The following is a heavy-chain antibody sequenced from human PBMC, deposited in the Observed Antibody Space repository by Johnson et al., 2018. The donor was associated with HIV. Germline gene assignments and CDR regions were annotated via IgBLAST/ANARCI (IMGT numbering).Heavy chain of an antibody. CDR2: SYSGGRT. CDR3: AKDRVPWFGEEPWALDAFDM. Sequence: VQLVESGGGVIQPGGSLRLSCAASGFIVSSNHMSWVRQATGKGLEWGSESYSGGRTDYAAHVKDRITLSRDKSKNTVFLQMNMLRAEDTALYFCAKDRVPWFGEEPWALDAFDMWGRGTMVTVSS. D-gene: IGHD3-10*01. CDR1: GFIVSSNH. J-gene: IGHJ3*02. V-gene: IGHV3-53*01.